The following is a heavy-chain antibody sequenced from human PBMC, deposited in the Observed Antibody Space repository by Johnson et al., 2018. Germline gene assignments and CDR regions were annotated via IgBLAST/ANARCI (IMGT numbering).Heavy chain of an antibody. CDR1: GFSFSTYG. Sequence: QVQLVQSGGGVVQPGRSXRLSCAASGFSFSTYGMHWVRQAPGKGLEWVAIISNSGINKYYVDSVKGRFTISRDNSKETLYLQMNSLRTEDTAVYYCASHFGSGTVGFCQDWGQGTLVTVSS. CDR2: ISNSGINK. CDR3: ASHFGSGTVGFCQD. D-gene: IGHD3-10*01. J-gene: IGHJ1*01. V-gene: IGHV3-30*03.